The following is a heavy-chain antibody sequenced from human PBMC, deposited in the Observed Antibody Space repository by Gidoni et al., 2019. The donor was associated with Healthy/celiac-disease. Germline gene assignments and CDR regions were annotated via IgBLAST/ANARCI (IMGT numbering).Heavy chain of an antibody. CDR2: IRSKANSYAT. V-gene: IGHV3-73*01. D-gene: IGHD2-15*01. CDR3: TTLGGIDY. J-gene: IGHJ4*02. Sequence: EVQLVESGGGLVHPGGSLTLYCAASGFTFSGSAMHWVRQASGKGLEWVGRIRSKANSYATAYAASVKGRFTISRDDSKNTAYLQMNSLKTEDTAVYYCTTLGGIDYWGQGTLVTVSS. CDR1: GFTFSGSA.